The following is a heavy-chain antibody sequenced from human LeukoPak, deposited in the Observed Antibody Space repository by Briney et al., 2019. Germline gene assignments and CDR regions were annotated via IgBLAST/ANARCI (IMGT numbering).Heavy chain of an antibody. CDR1: GGPISSGGYY. V-gene: IGHV4-31*03. J-gene: IGHJ4*02. CDR3: ARGGDYYDSSGYFY. Sequence: SQTLTLTCTVSGGPISSGGYYWSWIRQHPGKVLEWIGYIYYRGNNYYKPSVKSRVTISVDTSKNQFSLKLSSVTAADTAVYYCARGGDYYDSSGYFYWGQGTLVTVSS. D-gene: IGHD3-22*01. CDR2: IYYRGNN.